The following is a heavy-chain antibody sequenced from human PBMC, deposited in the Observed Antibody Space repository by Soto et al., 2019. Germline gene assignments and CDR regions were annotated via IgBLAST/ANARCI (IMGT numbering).Heavy chain of an antibody. D-gene: IGHD3-10*01. CDR2: ISGSGGST. J-gene: IGHJ5*02. V-gene: IGHV3-23*01. CDR3: AKGAEWFGELFDWFDP. CDR1: GFTFSSYA. Sequence: EVQLLESGGGLVQPGGSLRLSCAASGFTFSSYAMSWVRQAPGKGLEWVSAISGSGGSTYYADSVKGRFTISRDNSKNTLYLQMNSLRAEDTAVYYCAKGAEWFGELFDWFDPWGQGTLVTVSS.